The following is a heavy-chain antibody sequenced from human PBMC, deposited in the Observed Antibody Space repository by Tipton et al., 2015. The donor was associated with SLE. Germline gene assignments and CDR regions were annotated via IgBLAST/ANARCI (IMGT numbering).Heavy chain of an antibody. J-gene: IGHJ6*03. D-gene: IGHD2-2*01. V-gene: IGHV3-74*01. CDR1: GFTFSNHW. Sequence: GSLRLSCAASGFTFSNHWMHWVRQTPGKGLVWVSRIHSDGSSTNYADSVEGRFTISRDNAGDTLYLQMNSLTPEDTAVYYCARGCSSTNCFQYYYYLMDVWGKGTTVTVSS. CDR2: IHSDGSST. CDR3: ARGCSSTNCFQYYYYLMDV.